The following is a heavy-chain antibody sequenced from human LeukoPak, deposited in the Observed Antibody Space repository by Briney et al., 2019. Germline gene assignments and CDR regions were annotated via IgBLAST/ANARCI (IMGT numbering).Heavy chain of an antibody. CDR3: ARGVYYYGSGSYPY. CDR2: ISSSSSYI. J-gene: IGHJ4*02. CDR1: GFTFRNYA. Sequence: GGSLRLSCAASGFTFRNYAMSWVRQPPGKGLEWVSSISSSSSYIYYADSVKGRFTISGDNAKNSLYLQMNSLRAEDTAVYYCARGVYYYGSGSYPYWGQGTLVTVSS. V-gene: IGHV3-21*01. D-gene: IGHD3-10*01.